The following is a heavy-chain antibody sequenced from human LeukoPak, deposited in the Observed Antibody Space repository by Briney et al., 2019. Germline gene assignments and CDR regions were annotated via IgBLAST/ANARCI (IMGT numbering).Heavy chain of an antibody. CDR2: ISAYNGNT. V-gene: IGHV1-18*01. Sequence: ASVKVSCKASGYTFASYGISWVRQASGQGLEWMGWISAYNGNTNYAQKLQGRVTMTTDTSTSTAYMELRSLRSDDTAVYYCARDRSSSSWYDYWGQGTLVTVSS. CDR3: ARDRSSSSWYDY. D-gene: IGHD6-13*01. J-gene: IGHJ4*02. CDR1: GYTFASYG.